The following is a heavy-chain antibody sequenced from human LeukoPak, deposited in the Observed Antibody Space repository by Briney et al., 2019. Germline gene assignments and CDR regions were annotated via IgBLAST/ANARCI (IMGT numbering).Heavy chain of an antibody. CDR3: AKDYSNYVDFPDY. Sequence: PGGSLRLSCAASGFPFSDYGMYWVRQAPGKGLEWVSVISGSGGNTYYADSVKGRFTISRDNSKNTLYLQMNSLRAEDTAVYYCAKDYSNYVDFPDYWGQGTLVTVSS. J-gene: IGHJ4*02. V-gene: IGHV3-23*01. CDR2: ISGSGGNT. CDR1: GFPFSDYG. D-gene: IGHD4-11*01.